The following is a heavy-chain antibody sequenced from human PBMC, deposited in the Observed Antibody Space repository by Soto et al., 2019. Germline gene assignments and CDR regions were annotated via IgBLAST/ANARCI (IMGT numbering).Heavy chain of an antibody. CDR2: ISAYNGNT. V-gene: IGHV1-18*01. D-gene: IGHD3-22*01. J-gene: IGHJ4*02. CDR1: GYTFTSYG. CDR3: AREGEYYYDSSGYYFFDY. Sequence: QVQLVQSGAEVKKPGASVKVSCKASGYTFTSYGISWVRQAAGQGLEWMGWISAYNGNTKYAQKLQVRVTMTTDTSTSTAYMELRSLRSDDTAVYYCAREGEYYYDSSGYYFFDYWGQGTLVTVSS.